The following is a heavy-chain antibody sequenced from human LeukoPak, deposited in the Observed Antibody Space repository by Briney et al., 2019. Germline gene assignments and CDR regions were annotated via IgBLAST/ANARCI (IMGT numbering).Heavy chain of an antibody. CDR2: FDPEDGET. CDR3: ATAFSVAGTYWFDP. D-gene: IGHD6-19*01. J-gene: IGHJ5*02. V-gene: IGHV1-24*01. Sequence: ASVTVSCKVSGYTLTELSMHWVRQAPGKGLEWMGGFDPEDGETIYAQKFQGRVTMTEDTSTDTAYMELSSLRSEDTAVYYCATAFSVAGTYWFDPWGQGTLVTVSS. CDR1: GYTLTELS.